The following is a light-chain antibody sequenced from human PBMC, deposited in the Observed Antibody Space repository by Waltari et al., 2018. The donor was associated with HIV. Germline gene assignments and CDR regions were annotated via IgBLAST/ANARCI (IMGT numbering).Light chain of an antibody. Sequence: QSVLTQPPSTSGTPGQRVTISCSGSTSNIGSNTVSWFQQLPGKAPKVLIYGKNQRPSGAPDRFSGSKSGTSASLAIGGLQSEDEADYYCASWDDSLNGPVFGGGT. CDR2: GKN. J-gene: IGLJ2*01. CDR1: TSNIGSNT. V-gene: IGLV1-44*01. CDR3: ASWDDSLNGPV.